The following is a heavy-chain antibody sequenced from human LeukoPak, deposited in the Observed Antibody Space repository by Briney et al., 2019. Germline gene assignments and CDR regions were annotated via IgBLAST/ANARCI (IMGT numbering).Heavy chain of an antibody. J-gene: IGHJ4*02. CDR1: GYTFTGYY. CDR3: ARSSRGYPPGFDY. CDR2: INPNSGGT. Sequence: ASVKVSCKASGYTFTGYYMHWVRQAPGQGLEWMGWINPNSGGTNYAQKFQGRVTMTRDTSISTAYMELSRLRSDDTAVYYCARSSRGYPPGFDYWGQGTLVTVSS. D-gene: IGHD6-13*01. V-gene: IGHV1-2*02.